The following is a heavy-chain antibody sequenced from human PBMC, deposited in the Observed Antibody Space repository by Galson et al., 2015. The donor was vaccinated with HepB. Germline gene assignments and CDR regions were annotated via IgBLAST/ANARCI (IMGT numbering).Heavy chain of an antibody. CDR1: GYTFTSYY. Sequence: SVKVSCKASGYTFTSYYMHWVRQAPGQGLEWMGLINPSGGSTTYAQNFQGRVTMTRDTSTSTVYMELSSLRSEDTAVYYCAREALRGGWSVDYWGQGTLVTVSS. CDR2: INPSGGST. J-gene: IGHJ4*02. V-gene: IGHV1-46*03. D-gene: IGHD6-19*01. CDR3: AREALRGGWSVDY.